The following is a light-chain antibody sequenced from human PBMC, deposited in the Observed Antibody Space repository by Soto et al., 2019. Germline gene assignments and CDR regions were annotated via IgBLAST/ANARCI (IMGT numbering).Light chain of an antibody. CDR1: SSDVGGYNY. J-gene: IGLJ1*01. CDR2: EVR. CDR3: SSYTSSSPYV. V-gene: IGLV2-14*01. Sequence: QSALTQPASVSGSPGQSITISCTGTSSDVGGYNYVSWYQQHPGKAPKLMIYEVRKRPSGVSNRFSGSKSGNTASLTISGLQAEDVADYSCSSYTSSSPYVFGTGTKVTVL.